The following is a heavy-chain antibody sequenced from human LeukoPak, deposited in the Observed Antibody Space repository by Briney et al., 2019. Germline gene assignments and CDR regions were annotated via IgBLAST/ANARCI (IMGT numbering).Heavy chain of an antibody. D-gene: IGHD4-17*01. CDR2: ISGSGFTM. CDR3: ARASYGMTTVDP. CDR1: GFTFSDYS. J-gene: IGHJ5*02. Sequence: GGSLRLSCVTSGFTFSDYSIIWVRQSPGKGLEWVSYISGSGFTMYYADSVKGRFTISRDNAKNSLYLQMNSLRDEDTALYYCARASYGMTTVDPWGQGTLVTVSS. V-gene: IGHV3-48*02.